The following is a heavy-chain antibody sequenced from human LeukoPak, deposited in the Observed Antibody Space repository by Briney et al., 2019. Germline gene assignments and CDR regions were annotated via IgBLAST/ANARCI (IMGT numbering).Heavy chain of an antibody. CDR3: AATYYYDSSGPYEYFQH. Sequence: GGSLRLSCAASGFTFSSYSMNWVRQAPGKGLEWVSSISSSSYIYYPASVKARCTISRDNAKNSLYLQMNSLRAEYTAVYYCAATYYYDSSGPYEYFQHWGQGTLVTVSS. D-gene: IGHD3-22*01. V-gene: IGHV3-21*01. CDR2: ISSSSYI. CDR1: GFTFSSYS. J-gene: IGHJ1*01.